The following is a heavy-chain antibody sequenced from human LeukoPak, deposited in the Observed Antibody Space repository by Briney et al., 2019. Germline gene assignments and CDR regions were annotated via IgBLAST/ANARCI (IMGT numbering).Heavy chain of an antibody. D-gene: IGHD3-10*01. J-gene: IGHJ4*02. CDR3: ARGITVIRGVFSLDY. Sequence: PGGSLRLPCAASGFTFSSYWMTWVRQAPGKGLEWVANIKQDGSEKYYVDTLKGRFTISRDSAQNSLYLQMNSLRAEDTAVYYCARGITVIRGVFSLDYWGQGTLVTVSS. CDR1: GFTFSSYW. CDR2: IKQDGSEK. V-gene: IGHV3-7*04.